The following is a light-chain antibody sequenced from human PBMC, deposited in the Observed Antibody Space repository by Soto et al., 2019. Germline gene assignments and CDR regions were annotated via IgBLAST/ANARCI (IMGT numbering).Light chain of an antibody. CDR3: QPYDSSLSGSV. V-gene: IGLV1-40*01. Sequence: QAVLTQPPSVSGAPGQRVTISCTGSSSNIGAIYDVHWYQQLPGTAPKVLIFGNNNRPSGVPDRFSGSKSGTSASLAITGLQAEDEADYYCQPYDSSLSGSVFGGGTKLTVL. CDR2: GNN. CDR1: SSNIGAIYD. J-gene: IGLJ3*02.